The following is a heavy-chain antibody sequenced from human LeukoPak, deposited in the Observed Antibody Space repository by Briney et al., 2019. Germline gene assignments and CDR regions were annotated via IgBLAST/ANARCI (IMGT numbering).Heavy chain of an antibody. D-gene: IGHD6-19*01. CDR2: INHSGST. CDR3: ARGLSSGWYPYDAFDI. CDR1: GGSFSGYY. V-gene: IGHV4-34*01. Sequence: PSETLSLTCAVYGGSFSGYYWSWIRQPPGKGLEWIGEINHSGSTNYNPSLKSRVTISVDTSKNQFSLKLSSVTAADTAVYYCARGLSSGWYPYDAFDIWGQGTMVTVSS. J-gene: IGHJ3*02.